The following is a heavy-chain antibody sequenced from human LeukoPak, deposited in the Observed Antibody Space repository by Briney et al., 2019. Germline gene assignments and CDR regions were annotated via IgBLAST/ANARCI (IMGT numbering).Heavy chain of an antibody. CDR2: LYYSGSN. CDR1: GGSISSGDYY. J-gene: IGHJ6*02. Sequence: SETLSLTCTVSGGSISSGDYYWSWIRQPPGKGLEWFGYLYYSGSNYYNPSLKRRVTISVDTSKNQFSLKLSSVTAADTAVYYCATEAFDYGDYLGDYYYGMDDWGQGTTVTVSS. D-gene: IGHD4-17*01. V-gene: IGHV4-30-4*01. CDR3: ATEAFDYGDYLGDYYYGMDD.